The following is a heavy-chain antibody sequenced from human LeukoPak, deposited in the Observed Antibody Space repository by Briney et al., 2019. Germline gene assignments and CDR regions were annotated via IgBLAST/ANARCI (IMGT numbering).Heavy chain of an antibody. J-gene: IGHJ3*02. D-gene: IGHD6-13*01. CDR1: GFTFSSYS. CDR3: ARDGGSSWYGACDI. V-gene: IGHV3-48*01. Sequence: GGSLRLSCAASGFTFSSYSMNGVRQAPGKGLEWVSYISSSGSVIYYADSVKGRFTISRDNAKNSVYLQMNNLRAEDTAVYYCARDGGSSWYGACDIWGQGTMVTVSS. CDR2: ISSSGSVI.